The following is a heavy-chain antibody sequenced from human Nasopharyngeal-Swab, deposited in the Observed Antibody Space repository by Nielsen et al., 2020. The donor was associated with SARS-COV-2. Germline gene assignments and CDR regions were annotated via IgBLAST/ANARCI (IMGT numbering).Heavy chain of an antibody. J-gene: IGHJ4*02. D-gene: IGHD1-26*01. CDR3: ARDGIVGATTGLDY. Sequence: LKISCAASGFTFSSYGMHWVRQAPGKGLEWVAVIWYDGSNKYYADSVKGRFTISRDNSKNTLYLQMNSLRAEDTAVYYCARDGIVGATTGLDYWGQGTLVTVSS. V-gene: IGHV3-33*01. CDR1: GFTFSSYG. CDR2: IWYDGSNK.